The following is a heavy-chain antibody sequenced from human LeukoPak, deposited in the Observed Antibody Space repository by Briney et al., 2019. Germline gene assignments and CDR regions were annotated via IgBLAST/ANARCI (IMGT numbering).Heavy chain of an antibody. D-gene: IGHD6-6*01. CDR3: AREFTAARRGNGKYYYYMDV. CDR2: IKPDGSEE. V-gene: IGHV3-7*01. Sequence: GGSLRLSCAASGFTFSSHWMTWVRQAPGRGLEWVANIKPDGSEEFYVDSVKGRFTFSRDNSENSVYLQMNSLRAEDTAVYYCAREFTAARRGNGKYYYYMDVWGKGTTVTVSS. CDR1: GFTFSSHW. J-gene: IGHJ6*03.